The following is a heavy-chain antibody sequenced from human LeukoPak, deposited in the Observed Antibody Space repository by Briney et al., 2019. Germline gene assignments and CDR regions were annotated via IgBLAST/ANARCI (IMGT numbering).Heavy chain of an antibody. CDR2: IWYDGSNK. J-gene: IGHJ4*02. CDR1: GFTFSSYG. CDR3: ARGTGRDYYDSIGFDY. V-gene: IGHV3-33*01. D-gene: IGHD3-22*01. Sequence: GGSLRLSCAASGFTFSSYGMHWVRQAPGKGLEWVAVIWYDGSNKYYADSVKGRFTISRDNSKNTLYLQVNSLRAEDTAVYYCARGTGRDYYDSIGFDYWGQGTLVTVSS.